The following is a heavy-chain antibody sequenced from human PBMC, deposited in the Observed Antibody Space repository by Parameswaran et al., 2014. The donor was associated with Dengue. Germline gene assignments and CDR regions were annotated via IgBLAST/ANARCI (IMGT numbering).Heavy chain of an antibody. V-gene: IGHV1-3*01. CDR3: ARDGYSYGFDYYYYGMDV. Sequence: WVRQAPGQRLEWMGWINAGNGNTKYSQKFQGRVTITRDTSASTAYMELSSLRSEDTAVYYCARDGYSYGFDYYYYGMDVWGQGTTVTVSS. J-gene: IGHJ6*02. CDR2: INAGNGNT. D-gene: IGHD5-18*01.